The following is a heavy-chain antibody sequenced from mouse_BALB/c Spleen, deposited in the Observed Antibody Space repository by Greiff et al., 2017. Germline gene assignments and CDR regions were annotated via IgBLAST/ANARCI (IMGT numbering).Heavy chain of an antibody. J-gene: IGHJ3*01. CDR2: IRLKSNNYET. Sequence: EVKLEESGGGLVQPGGSMKLSCVASGFTFSNYWMNWVRQSPEKGLEWVAEIRLKSNNYETHYAESVKGRFTISRDDSKSSVYLQMNNLRAEDTGIYYCTRMYYGSSGFAYWGQGTLVTVSA. CDR3: TRMYYGSSGFAY. V-gene: IGHV6-6*02. CDR1: GFTFSNYW. D-gene: IGHD1-1*01.